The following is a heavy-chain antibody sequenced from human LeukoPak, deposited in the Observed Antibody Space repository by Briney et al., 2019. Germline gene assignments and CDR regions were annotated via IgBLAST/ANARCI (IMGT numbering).Heavy chain of an antibody. J-gene: IGHJ4*02. CDR3: ARRPNYYDSSGYSIGLDY. D-gene: IGHD3-22*01. V-gene: IGHV4-39*01. Sequence: SETLSLTCTVSGGSTSSSSYYWGWIRQPPGKGLEWIGSIYYSGSTYYNPSLKSRDTISVDTSKNQFSLKLSSVTAADTAVYYCARRPNYYDSSGYSIGLDYWGQGTLVTVSS. CDR1: GGSTSSSSYY. CDR2: IYYSGST.